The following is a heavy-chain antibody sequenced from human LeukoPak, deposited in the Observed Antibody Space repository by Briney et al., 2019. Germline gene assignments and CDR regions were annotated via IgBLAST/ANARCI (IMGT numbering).Heavy chain of an antibody. CDR2: ISTSTSYI. V-gene: IGHV3-21*01. CDR3: ARLAVVAATEDPYYYKYGMDV. CDR1: GFTFNSYG. D-gene: IGHD2-15*01. J-gene: IGHJ6*02. Sequence: PGGSLRLSCAASGFTFNSYGMNWVRQAPGKGLEWVSSISTSTSYIYYADSVKGGFTISRDNAKNSLYMQMNRMRAEDTAVYYCARLAVVAATEDPYYYKYGMDVWGQGTTVTVSS.